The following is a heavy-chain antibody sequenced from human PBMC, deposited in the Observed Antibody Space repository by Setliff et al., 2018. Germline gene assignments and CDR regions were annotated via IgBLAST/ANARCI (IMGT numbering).Heavy chain of an antibody. Sequence: PSETLSLTCNVSGVSVSSGSWWTWVRQSPGKGLEWVGDVYHVGTTNYNPSLKSRLSISVDKSRNQLSLKMNSVTAADTALYYCARGIRGHSGWFLESWGRGTLVTVSS. J-gene: IGHJ5*02. CDR3: ARGIRGHSGWFLES. V-gene: IGHV4-4*02. D-gene: IGHD6-19*01. CDR1: GVSVSSGSW. CDR2: VYHVGTT.